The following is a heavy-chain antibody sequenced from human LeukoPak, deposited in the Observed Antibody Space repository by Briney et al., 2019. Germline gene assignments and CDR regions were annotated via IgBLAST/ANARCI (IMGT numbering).Heavy chain of an antibody. D-gene: IGHD3-9*01. J-gene: IGHJ3*02. CDR2: ISAYNGNT. CDR3: ARVGDILTGYYKGAFDI. Sequence: GASVKVSCKASGYTFTSYGISWVRQAPGQGLEWMGWISAYNGNTNYAQKLQGRVTMTTDTSTSTAYMELRSLRSDDTAVYYCARVGDILTGYYKGAFDIWGQGTMVTVSS. V-gene: IGHV1-18*01. CDR1: GYTFTSYG.